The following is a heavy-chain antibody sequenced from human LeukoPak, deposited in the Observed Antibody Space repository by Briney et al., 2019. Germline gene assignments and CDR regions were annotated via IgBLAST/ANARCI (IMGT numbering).Heavy chain of an antibody. D-gene: IGHD3-22*01. J-gene: IGHJ3*02. V-gene: IGHV3-7*01. CDR3: ARDPHGSSGYYEFGAFDI. Sequence: PGGSLRLSCAASGFTYSSYWMTWVRQVPGKGLEWVGNITPDGSNKEYLDSVKGRFTISRDNAENSLYLQMNSLRVEDTAVYYCARDPHGSSGYYEFGAFDIWGQGIMVIVYS. CDR2: ITPDGSNK. CDR1: GFTYSSYW.